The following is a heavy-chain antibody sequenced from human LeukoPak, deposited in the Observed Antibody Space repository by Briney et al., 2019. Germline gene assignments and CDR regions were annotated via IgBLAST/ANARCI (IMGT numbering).Heavy chain of an antibody. CDR3: ARGDCSSTSCYGDYYYGMDV. D-gene: IGHD2-2*01. CDR2: ISSSSSYI. Sequence: GGSLRLSCAASGSTFSSYSMNWVRQAPGKGLEWVSSISSSSSYIYYADSVKGRFTISRDNAKNSLYLQMNSLRAEDTAVYYCARGDCSSTSCYGDYYYGMDVWGQGTTVTVSS. CDR1: GSTFSSYS. V-gene: IGHV3-21*01. J-gene: IGHJ6*02.